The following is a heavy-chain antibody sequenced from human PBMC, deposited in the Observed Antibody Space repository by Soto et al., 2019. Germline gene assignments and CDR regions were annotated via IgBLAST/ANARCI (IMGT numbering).Heavy chain of an antibody. CDR3: ARGLYNWNYFDY. J-gene: IGHJ4*02. D-gene: IGHD1-20*01. V-gene: IGHV4-31*03. CDR1: GGSISSGGYY. CDR2: MYYSGCS. Sequence: QVQLQESGPGLVKPSQTLSLTCTVSGGSISSGGYYRSWIRQHPGKGLEWVGYMYYSGCSHYIPSLQSRVTISVDTSTNQFSLKLSSVTAADTAVYYCARGLYNWNYFDYWGQGTLVTVSS.